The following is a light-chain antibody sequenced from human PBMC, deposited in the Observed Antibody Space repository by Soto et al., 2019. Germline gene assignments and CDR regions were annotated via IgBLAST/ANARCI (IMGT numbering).Light chain of an antibody. Sequence: IELMHSPGTLPLSPWERATLSCRASRSLSSAYLAWYQQKPGQAPRLLIYGASNRATGIPARFSGSGSGTDFTLTISSLEPEDFAVYYCQQRGDFGPGTKVDIK. CDR2: GAS. J-gene: IGKJ3*01. V-gene: IGKV3-20*01. CDR1: RSLSSAY. CDR3: QQRGD.